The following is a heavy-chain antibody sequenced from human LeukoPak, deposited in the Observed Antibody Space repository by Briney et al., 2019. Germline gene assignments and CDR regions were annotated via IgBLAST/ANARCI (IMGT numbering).Heavy chain of an antibody. D-gene: IGHD2-21*01. J-gene: IGHJ5*02. CDR3: ARGGGDFGNWFDP. CDR2: IRSDGSEG. CDR1: GFTFSTYW. V-gene: IGHV3-7*01. Sequence: GGSLRLSCAASGFTFSTYWMSWVRQAPGKGLERVANIRSDGSEGYYVDSVKGRFTISRDSAKNSLYLQLSGLRVEDTAVYYCARGGGDFGNWFDPWGQGTPVTVSS.